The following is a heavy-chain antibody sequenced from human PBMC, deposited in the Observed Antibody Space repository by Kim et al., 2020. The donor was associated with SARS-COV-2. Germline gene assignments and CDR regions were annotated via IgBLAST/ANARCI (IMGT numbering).Heavy chain of an antibody. D-gene: IGHD1-26*01. CDR3: ARGENPPAFDI. Sequence: SETLSLTCTVSGGSVSSGSYYWSWIRQPPGKGLEWIGYIYYSGSTNYNPSLKSRVTISVDTSKNQFSLKLSSVTAADTAVYYCARGENPPAFDIWGQGTMVTVSS. CDR2: IYYSGST. V-gene: IGHV4-61*01. CDR1: GGSVSSGSYY. J-gene: IGHJ3*02.